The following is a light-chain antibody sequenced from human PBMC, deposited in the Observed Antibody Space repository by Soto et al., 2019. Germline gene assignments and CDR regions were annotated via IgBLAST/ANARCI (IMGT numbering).Light chain of an antibody. CDR1: QSVFRY. CDR3: QHGSNWPGT. V-gene: IGKV3-11*01. Sequence: EVLLTQSPATLSLSPGERATLSCRASQSVFRYLAWYQQKPGQAPRLLIYDVSDRATGIPARFTGSGSGTDFTLSISSLEHEDFAGYNCQHGSNWPGTFGQGTKVDSK. CDR2: DVS. J-gene: IGKJ1*01.